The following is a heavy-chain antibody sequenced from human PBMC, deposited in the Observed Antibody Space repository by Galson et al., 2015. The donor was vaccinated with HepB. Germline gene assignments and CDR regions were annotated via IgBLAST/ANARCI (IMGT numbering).Heavy chain of an antibody. CDR3: ARDPARSRDAFDI. Sequence: SVKVSCKASGGTFSSYAISWVRQAPGQGLEWMGGIIPIFGTANYAQKFQGRVTITADESTSTAYMELSSLISEDTAVYYCARDPARSRDAFDIWGQGTMVTVSS. V-gene: IGHV1-69*13. CDR2: IIPIFGTA. D-gene: IGHD2-2*01. J-gene: IGHJ3*02. CDR1: GGTFSSYA.